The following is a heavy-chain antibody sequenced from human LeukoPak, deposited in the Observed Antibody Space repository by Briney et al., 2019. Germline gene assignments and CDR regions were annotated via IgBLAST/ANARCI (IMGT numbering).Heavy chain of an antibody. J-gene: IGHJ4*02. CDR3: ARDPLGDYADY. CDR1: VFTFSDYY. D-gene: IGHD4-17*01. V-gene: IGHV3-11*04. CDR2: ISSSGSTI. Sequence: SLKISCAASVFTFSDYYLSWNRQAPGKGLEWVSYISSSGSTIYYADSVKGRFTISRDNAKNSLYLQMNSLRAEDTAVYYCARDPLGDYADYWGQGTLVTVSS.